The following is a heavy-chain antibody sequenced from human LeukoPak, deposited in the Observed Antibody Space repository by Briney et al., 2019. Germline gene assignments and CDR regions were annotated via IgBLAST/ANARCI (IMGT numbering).Heavy chain of an antibody. CDR1: GFTFSSYS. CDR2: ISSSGSYI. Sequence: PGGSLRLSCAASGFTFSSYSMNWVRQAPGKGLEWVSSISSSGSYIYYADSVKGRFTISRDNAKNSLYLQMNSLRAEDTAVYYCASSRIAVAGNPYYFDYWGQGTLVTVSS. J-gene: IGHJ4*02. CDR3: ASSRIAVAGNPYYFDY. D-gene: IGHD6-19*01. V-gene: IGHV3-21*01.